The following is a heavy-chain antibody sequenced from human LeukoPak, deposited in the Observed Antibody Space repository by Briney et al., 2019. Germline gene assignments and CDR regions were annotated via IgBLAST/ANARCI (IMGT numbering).Heavy chain of an antibody. Sequence: SETLSLTCGVSGGAFSDYYWSWIRQAPGKGLEWIGEMIQSGSSNYNPSLRSRVTISGDTSRNQFSLKLSSVTAADTAVYYCARLYCGGDCYSSAFLYFDYWGQGTLVTVSS. J-gene: IGHJ4*02. CDR1: GGAFSDYY. CDR3: ARLYCGGDCYSSAFLYFDY. V-gene: IGHV4-34*12. D-gene: IGHD2-21*02. CDR2: MIQSGSS.